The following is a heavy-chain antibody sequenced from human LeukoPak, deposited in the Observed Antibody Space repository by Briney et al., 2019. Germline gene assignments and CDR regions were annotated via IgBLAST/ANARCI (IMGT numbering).Heavy chain of an antibody. D-gene: IGHD3-16*01. V-gene: IGHV3-53*01. J-gene: IGHJ4*02. CDR2: IYSGGLT. CDR3: ARDEVTSGGGLES. Sequence: GGSLRLSCAASGFAVNTKFMPWVRQAPGKGLEWISVIYSGGLTYYADSVEGRFTISRDDSKNTLYLYMNSLRAEDTAVYYCARDEVTSGGGLESWGQGAMVIVSS. CDR1: GFAVNTKF.